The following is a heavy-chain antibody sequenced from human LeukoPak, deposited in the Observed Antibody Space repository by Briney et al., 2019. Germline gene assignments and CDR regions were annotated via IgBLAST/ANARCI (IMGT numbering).Heavy chain of an antibody. CDR3: ARKEGSSWNY. CDR2: IYSGGST. D-gene: IGHD6-13*01. Sequence: SGGSLRLSCAASGFTVSSNYMSWVRQAPGKGLEWVSVIYSGGSTYYADSVKGRFTISRDTSKNTLYLQMNSLRAEDTAMYYCARKEGSSWNYWGQGTLVTVSS. J-gene: IGHJ4*02. CDR1: GFTVSSNY. V-gene: IGHV3-53*01.